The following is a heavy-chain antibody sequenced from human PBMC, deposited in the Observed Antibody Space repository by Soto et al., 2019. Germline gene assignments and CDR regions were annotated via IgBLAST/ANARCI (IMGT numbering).Heavy chain of an antibody. CDR2: ISASNGDT. CDR1: GYTFTSHG. V-gene: IGHV1-18*01. D-gene: IGHD3-10*01. J-gene: IGHJ6*03. CDR3: ARMVRGSNIDYHHYIDF. Sequence: GASVKVSCKASGYTFTSHGVSWVRQAPGQGLEWMGWISASNGDTNYAQKLQGRVTVTTDTSTSTAYMELRSLRSEDTAVYYCARMVRGSNIDYHHYIDFWGKGTTVTVSS.